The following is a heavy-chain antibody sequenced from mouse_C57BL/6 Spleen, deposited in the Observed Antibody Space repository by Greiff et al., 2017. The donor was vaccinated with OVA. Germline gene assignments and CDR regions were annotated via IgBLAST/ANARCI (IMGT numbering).Heavy chain of an antibody. V-gene: IGHV1-81*01. CDR3: AREDITTAPMDY. D-gene: IGHD1-1*01. CDR1: GYTFTSYG. Sequence: QVQLQQSGAELARPGASVKLSCKASGYTFTSYGISWVKQRTGQGLEWIGEIYPRSGNTYYNEKFKGKATLTADKSSSTAYMELRSLTSEDSAVYFCAREDITTAPMDYWGQGTSVTVSS. CDR2: IYPRSGNT. J-gene: IGHJ4*01.